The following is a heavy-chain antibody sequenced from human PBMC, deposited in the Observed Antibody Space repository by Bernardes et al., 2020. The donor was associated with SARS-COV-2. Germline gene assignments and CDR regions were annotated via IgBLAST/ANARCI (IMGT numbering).Heavy chain of an antibody. CDR3: ARQLAGGRYFDY. D-gene: IGHD1-1*01. Sequence: SETLSLTCTVSGGSISNYYWSWIRQPAGKGLEWIGRIYTSGSTNYNPSLKSRLTMSVDTSKNQFSLKLSSVTAADTAVYYCARQLAGGRYFDYWGQGALVTVSS. CDR2: IYTSGST. V-gene: IGHV4-4*07. CDR1: GGSISNYY. J-gene: IGHJ4*02.